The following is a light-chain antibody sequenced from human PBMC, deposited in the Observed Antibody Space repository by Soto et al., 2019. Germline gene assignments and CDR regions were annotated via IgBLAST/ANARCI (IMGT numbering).Light chain of an antibody. J-gene: IGKJ2*01. Sequence: DIQLTQSPSFLSASVGDRVTITCRASQGINTFLAWFQQKPGKAPNLLISAASTLQSGVRSRFSGSGSETEFTLTITSLQPVDSATYYCQQRNSYPRTFGQGTKVEIK. V-gene: IGKV1-9*01. CDR2: AAS. CDR3: QQRNSYPRT. CDR1: QGINTF.